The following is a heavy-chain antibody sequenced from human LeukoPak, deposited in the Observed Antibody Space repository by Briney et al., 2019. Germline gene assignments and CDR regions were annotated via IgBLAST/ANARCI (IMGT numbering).Heavy chain of an antibody. V-gene: IGHV4-39*01. CDR1: GGSISSSSYY. CDR2: IYYSGST. D-gene: IGHD1/OR15-1a*01. CDR3: AKQRHNWNKRYYFDY. J-gene: IGHJ4*02. Sequence: SETLSLTCTVSGGSISSSSYYWGWIRQPPGKGLEWIGSIYYSGSTYYNPSLKIRVTISEDTPKNQFSLKLSSVTAADTAVYYCAKQRHNWNKRYYFDYWGQGTLVTVSS.